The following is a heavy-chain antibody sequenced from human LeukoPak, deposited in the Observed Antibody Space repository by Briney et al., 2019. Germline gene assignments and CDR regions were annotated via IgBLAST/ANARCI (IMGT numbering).Heavy chain of an antibody. J-gene: IGHJ4*02. CDR1: GFPFSNYW. V-gene: IGHV3-7*01. Sequence: GGSLRLSCVASGFPFSNYWMSWVRQAPGKGPEWVASIKQDGSETFYVDSVKGRFTISTDNAKNSLYLLMNSLRAEDTGVYYCAREDHSKYEYWGQGTLVTVSS. CDR2: IKQDGSET. CDR3: AREDHSKYEY. D-gene: IGHD4-11*01.